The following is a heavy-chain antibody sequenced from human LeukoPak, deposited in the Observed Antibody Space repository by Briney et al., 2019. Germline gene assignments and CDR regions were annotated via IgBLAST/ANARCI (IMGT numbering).Heavy chain of an antibody. CDR2: IKEDGSEE. D-gene: IGHD3-10*01. Sequence: GGSLRLSCAASGFTFSNYWMTWVRQAPGKGLECVANIKEDGSEEYYVDSVKGRFSISRDNAKNSLHLQMDSLRAEDTAVYFCAREGYYGSGSYLDPWGQGTLVTVSS. V-gene: IGHV3-7*01. J-gene: IGHJ5*02. CDR3: AREGYYGSGSYLDP. CDR1: GFTFSNYW.